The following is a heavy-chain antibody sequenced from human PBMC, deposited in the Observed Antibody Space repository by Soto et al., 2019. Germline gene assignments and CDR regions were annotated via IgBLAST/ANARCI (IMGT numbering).Heavy chain of an antibody. CDR3: AKDSTPYYYDTPDAFDI. CDR2: ISGSGGST. D-gene: IGHD3-22*01. V-gene: IGHV3-23*01. Sequence: EVQLLASGGGLVQPGGSLRLSCAASGFTFSSYAMSWVRQAPGKRLEWVPAISGSGGSTYNADSVKGRFTISRNNSKNTLYLQMNSLRAEDTAVYDCAKDSTPYYYDTPDAFDIWGQGTMVTVSS. J-gene: IGHJ3*02. CDR1: GFTFSSYA.